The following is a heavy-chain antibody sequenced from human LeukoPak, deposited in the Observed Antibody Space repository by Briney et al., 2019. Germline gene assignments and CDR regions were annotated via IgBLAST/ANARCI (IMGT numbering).Heavy chain of an antibody. J-gene: IGHJ4*02. V-gene: IGHV3-30*04. CDR3: ARGYCSGGSCSEPFDY. Sequence: PGGSLRLSCAASGFTFSSYAMHWVRLAPGKGLEWVAVISYDGSNKYYADSVKGRFTISRDNSKNTLYLQMNSLRAEDTAVYYCARGYCSGGSCSEPFDYWGQGTLVTVSS. CDR1: GFTFSSYA. CDR2: ISYDGSNK. D-gene: IGHD2-15*01.